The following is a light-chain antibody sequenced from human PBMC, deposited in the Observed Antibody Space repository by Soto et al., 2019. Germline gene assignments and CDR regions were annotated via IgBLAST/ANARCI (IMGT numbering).Light chain of an antibody. V-gene: IGKV1-5*03. CDR1: QSISHW. CDR3: QQYNSYSPIT. Sequence: DIQMTQSPSTLSASVGDRVTITCRASQSISHWLAWYQQKTGKAPKLLIYKASSLESGVPSRFSGSGSGTEFTLTIRNLQPDDFATYYCQQYNSYSPITFGQGTRLEIK. CDR2: KAS. J-gene: IGKJ5*01.